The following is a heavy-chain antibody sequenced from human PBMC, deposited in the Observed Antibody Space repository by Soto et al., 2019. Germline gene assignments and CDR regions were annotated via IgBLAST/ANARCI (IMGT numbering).Heavy chain of an antibody. CDR3: ARDLTIAPATHPRLENYGMDV. CDR2: VSPYNGHT. Sequence: QVQLVQSAAEVKKPGASVKVSCKASGYSFTSYGISWVRRAPGQGLEWMGWVSPYNGHTQFAQRFQGRVTMTTDTSTKTAYMELRNLRSDDTAHYYCARDLTIAPATHPRLENYGMDVWGQGTTVIVSS. V-gene: IGHV1-18*01. CDR1: GYSFTSYG. D-gene: IGHD1-26*01. J-gene: IGHJ6*02.